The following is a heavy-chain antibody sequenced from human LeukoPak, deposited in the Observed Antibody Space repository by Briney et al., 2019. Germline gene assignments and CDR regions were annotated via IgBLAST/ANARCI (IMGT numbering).Heavy chain of an antibody. D-gene: IGHD4-17*01. CDR2: IKSGGSST. CDR1: GFIFSNYW. CDR3: ARELYGGYGVDY. V-gene: IGHV3-74*01. Sequence: GGSLRLSCAASGFIFSNYWMHWVRQAPGKGLVWVSRIKSGGSSTSYADSVKDRFTISRDNAKNTLYLQMNSLRAEDTAVYFCARELYGGYGVDYWGQGTLVTVSS. J-gene: IGHJ4*02.